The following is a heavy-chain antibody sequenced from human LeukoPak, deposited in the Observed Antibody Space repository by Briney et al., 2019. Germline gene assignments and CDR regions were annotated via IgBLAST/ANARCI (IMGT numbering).Heavy chain of an antibody. CDR1: GFTFSSYA. D-gene: IGHD6-13*01. CDR2: ISGSGGNT. Sequence: PGGSLRLSCAACGFTFSSYAMSWVRQAPGKGLDWVSAISGSGGNTYYADSVKGRFTISRDNSKNTLYLQMNSLRAEDTAVYYCAKRTSGSSWYSSDYWGQGTLVTVSS. CDR3: AKRTSGSSWYSSDY. J-gene: IGHJ4*02. V-gene: IGHV3-23*01.